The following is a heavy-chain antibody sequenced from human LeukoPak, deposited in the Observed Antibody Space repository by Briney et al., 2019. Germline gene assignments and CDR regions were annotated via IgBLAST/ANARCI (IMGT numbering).Heavy chain of an antibody. D-gene: IGHD7-27*01. CDR2: IGNNGGGI. CDR1: GFTFSTYT. Sequence: PGGSLRLSCAASGFTFSTYTMYWVRHPPGKRLEWVSIIGNNGGGIHYADSVRGRFTISRDNSKNALYLQMDSLRVEDTAVYYCAIDPNWGTHSWGQGVLVTVSS. CDR3: AIDPNWGTHS. V-gene: IGHV3-23*01. J-gene: IGHJ4*02.